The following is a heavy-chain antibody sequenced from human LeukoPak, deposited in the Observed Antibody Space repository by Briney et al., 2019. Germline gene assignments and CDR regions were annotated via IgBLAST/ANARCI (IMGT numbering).Heavy chain of an antibody. Sequence: GGSLRLSCAASRFTFSSYSMNWVRQAPGKGLEWVAVISYDGSHKYYADSVKGRFTISRDNSKNTLYLQMNSLRAEDTAVYSCAKDHRDYDSSGSFDYWGQGTLVTVSS. CDR1: RFTFSSYS. V-gene: IGHV3-30*18. CDR3: AKDHRDYDSSGSFDY. D-gene: IGHD3-22*01. CDR2: ISYDGSHK. J-gene: IGHJ4*02.